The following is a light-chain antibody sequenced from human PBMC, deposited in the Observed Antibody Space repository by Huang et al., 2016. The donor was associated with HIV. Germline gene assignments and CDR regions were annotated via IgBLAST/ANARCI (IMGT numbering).Light chain of an antibody. CDR3: QQYNMWPYT. V-gene: IGKV3-15*01. J-gene: IGKJ2*01. CDR2: GAS. Sequence: TQSPATLSVSPGENTTLSCRASHNIDNNLAWYQQKSGQVPSLLIYGASARAASTADRFSGSRSGTEFTLAISSLQSEDSGLYYCQQYNMWPYTFGQGTKLEI. CDR1: HNIDNN.